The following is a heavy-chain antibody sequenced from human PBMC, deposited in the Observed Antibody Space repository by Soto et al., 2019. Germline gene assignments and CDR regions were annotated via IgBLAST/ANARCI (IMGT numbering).Heavy chain of an antibody. CDR1: GYTFTRSG. CDR2: INGYNGNT. D-gene: IGHD3-16*01. V-gene: IGHV1-18*01. CDR3: ARMGDVLYHYYGMDV. Sequence: QVQLVQSGAEVKKPGASVKVSCKASGYTFTRSGISWVRRASGQGLEWMGWINGYNGNTNYTQKIQGRITMTTDTPTSTAYMELRSLRSDDTAVYFCARMGDVLYHYYGMDVWGQGTTVIVSS. J-gene: IGHJ6*02.